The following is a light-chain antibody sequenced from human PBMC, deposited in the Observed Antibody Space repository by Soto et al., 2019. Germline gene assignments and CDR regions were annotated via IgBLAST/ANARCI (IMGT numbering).Light chain of an antibody. CDR1: SSNIGRNT. Sequence: QSVLTQPPSASGTPGQRVTISCSGSSSNIGRNTVNWYQQVTGTAPKLLIHSNNQRPSGVPDRISGSKSGTSASLAISGLQSEDEADYYCAAWDDSLNGAVFGGGTQLTVL. CDR3: AAWDDSLNGAV. V-gene: IGLV1-44*01. CDR2: SNN. J-gene: IGLJ7*01.